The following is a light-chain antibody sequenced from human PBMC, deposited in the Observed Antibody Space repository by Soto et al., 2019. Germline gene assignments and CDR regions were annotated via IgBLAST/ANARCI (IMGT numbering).Light chain of an antibody. J-gene: IGKJ4*02. CDR2: GAS. CDR3: QQYNNWHPRT. Sequence: EILMTQSPATLSVSPGERATLSCRASQSVSSNLAWYQQKPGQAPRLLIYGASTRATGIPASFSGSGSGTEFTLTISSLQYEDFAVYYCQQYNNWHPRTFGGGTKGDIK. CDR1: QSVSSN. V-gene: IGKV3-15*01.